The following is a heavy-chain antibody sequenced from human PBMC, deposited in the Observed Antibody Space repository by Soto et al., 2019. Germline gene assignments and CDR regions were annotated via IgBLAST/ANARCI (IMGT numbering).Heavy chain of an antibody. CDR3: ATSYGSGYRAFDF. J-gene: IGHJ4*02. V-gene: IGHV1-69*04. Sequence: QVQLVQSGAEVKRPGSSVKVSCKASGDTFNFYSINWVRQAPGLGLEWMGRVTPILSMSNYAQRFQGRVTMTADKXASTAYMELSGLRSEDTAIYYCATSYGSGYRAFDFWGQGALVTVSS. D-gene: IGHD3-10*01. CDR2: VTPILSMS. CDR1: GDTFNFYS.